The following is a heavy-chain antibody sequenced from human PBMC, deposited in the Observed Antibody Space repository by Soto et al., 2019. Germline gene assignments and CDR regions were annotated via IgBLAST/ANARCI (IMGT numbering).Heavy chain of an antibody. Sequence: GGSLRLSCAASGFTFSSYSMNWVRQAPGKGLEWVSYISSSSSTIYYADSVKGRFTISRDNAKNSLYLQMNSLRDEDTAVYYCARDRVITGTTNYFDYWGQGTLVTVSS. CDR1: GFTFSSYS. J-gene: IGHJ4*02. V-gene: IGHV3-48*02. CDR2: ISSSSSTI. CDR3: ARDRVITGTTNYFDY. D-gene: IGHD1-7*01.